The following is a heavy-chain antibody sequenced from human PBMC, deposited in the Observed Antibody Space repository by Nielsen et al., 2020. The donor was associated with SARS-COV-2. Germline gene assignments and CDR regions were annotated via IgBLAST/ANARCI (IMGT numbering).Heavy chain of an antibody. CDR2: ISYPRGET. CDR3: ARDSAGFDF. V-gene: IGHV3-30-3*01. J-gene: IGHJ3*01. D-gene: IGHD6-13*01. Sequence: GESLKISCAASGFTFSYYTMHWVRQAPGRGLEWVAVISYPRGETYYAESVQGRFTISRDNSNNTLYLQLNGLRPEDTAVYYCARDSAGFDFWGQGTMVTVSS. CDR1: GFTFSYYT.